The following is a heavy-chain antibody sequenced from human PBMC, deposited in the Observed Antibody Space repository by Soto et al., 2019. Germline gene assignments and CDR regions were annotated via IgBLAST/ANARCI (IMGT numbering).Heavy chain of an antibody. CDR2: IIPILGIA. D-gene: IGHD4-17*01. CDR3: ARDKDYGDYNFDY. J-gene: IGHJ4*02. Sequence: GASVKVSCKASGGTFSSYTISWVRQAPGQGLEWMGRIIPILGIANYAQKFQGRVTITADKSTSTAYMELSSLRSEDTAVYYCARDKDYGDYNFDYWGQGTLVTVSS. CDR1: GGTFSSYT. V-gene: IGHV1-69*04.